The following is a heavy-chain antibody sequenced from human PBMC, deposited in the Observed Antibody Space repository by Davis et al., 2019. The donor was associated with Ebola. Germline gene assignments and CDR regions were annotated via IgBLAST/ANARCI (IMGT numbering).Heavy chain of an antibody. CDR2: VFHSGTT. V-gene: IGHV4-59*08. CDR3: ARHRHYGMDV. CDR1: GGPISTYF. J-gene: IGHJ6*02. Sequence: SETLSLTCTVSGGPISTYFWSWLRQPPGKGLEWIGYVFHSGTTNYNPSLKSRVTMSVDTSNNQFSLKLSSVTAADTAVYYCARHRHYGMDVWGQGTTVTVSS.